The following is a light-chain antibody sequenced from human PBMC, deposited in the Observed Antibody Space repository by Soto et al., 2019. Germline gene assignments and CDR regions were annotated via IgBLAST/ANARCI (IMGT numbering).Light chain of an antibody. CDR1: QTVINNY. CDR2: DAS. V-gene: IGKV3-20*01. J-gene: IGKJ4*01. Sequence: EFVLTHSPGTLSLSPLEIATLSFRASQTVINNYLSWYQQKPGQAPRLLIYDASSRATGIPDRFSGGGSGTDFTLTINSLQPDDFATYYCQKYKSFPLTFGGGTKVDIK. CDR3: QKYKSFPLT.